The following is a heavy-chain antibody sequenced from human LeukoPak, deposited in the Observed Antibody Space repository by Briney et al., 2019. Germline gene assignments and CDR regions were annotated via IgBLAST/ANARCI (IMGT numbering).Heavy chain of an antibody. CDR2: MNPNSGNT. J-gene: IGHJ4*02. V-gene: IGHV1-8*02. D-gene: IGHD6-13*01. CDR1: GYTFTGYY. CDR3: ARAPIPGIAAAVDY. Sequence: ASVKVSCKASGYTFTGYYMHWVRQAPGQGLEWMGWMNPNSGNTGYAQKFQGRVTMTRNTSISTAYMELSSLRSEDTAVYYCARAPIPGIAAAVDYWGQGTLVTVSS.